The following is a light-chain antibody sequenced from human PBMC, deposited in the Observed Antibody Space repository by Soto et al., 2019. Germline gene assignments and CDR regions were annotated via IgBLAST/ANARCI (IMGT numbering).Light chain of an antibody. CDR3: QQYNNWPPWT. J-gene: IGKJ1*01. CDR2: GES. CDR1: DSVSSQ. V-gene: IGKV3-15*01. Sequence: IVMTQSPATLSVSXGERATLLCRVSDSVSSQLAWYHQKPGQAXRLVIXGESTRGTGSPARLSGSGSGKEFTLNISSLQSEDFAVYYCQQYNNWPPWTFGQGTKVDIK.